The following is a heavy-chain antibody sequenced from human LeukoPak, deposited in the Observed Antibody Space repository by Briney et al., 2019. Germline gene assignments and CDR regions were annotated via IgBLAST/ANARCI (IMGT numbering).Heavy chain of an antibody. CDR3: AREYYDFWSGLGQNWFDP. J-gene: IGHJ5*02. CDR1: GYTFNGYH. CDR2: INPNSGGT. Sequence: GASVKVSCKASGYTFNGYHMHWVRQAPGRGLEWMGWINPNSGGTNYAQKFQGRVTMTRDTSISTAYMELSRVRSDDTAVYYCAREYYDFWSGLGQNWFDPWGQGTLVTVSS. V-gene: IGHV1-2*02. D-gene: IGHD3-3*01.